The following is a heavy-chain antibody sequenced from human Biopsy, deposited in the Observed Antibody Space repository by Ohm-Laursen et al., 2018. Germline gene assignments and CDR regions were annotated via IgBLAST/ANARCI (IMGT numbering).Heavy chain of an antibody. CDR3: ARGPHSGSHSCFDY. D-gene: IGHD1-26*01. CDR2: IIPMFGTA. J-gene: IGHJ4*02. CDR1: GGTFINYA. Sequence: SSVNVSCKASGGTFINYAISWVRPAPGQGLEWLGGIIPMFGTANYAQMFQGRVTISADESTSTSYMELSSLTTEDTAIYYCARGPHSGSHSCFDYWGRGTLVTVSS. V-gene: IGHV1-69*01.